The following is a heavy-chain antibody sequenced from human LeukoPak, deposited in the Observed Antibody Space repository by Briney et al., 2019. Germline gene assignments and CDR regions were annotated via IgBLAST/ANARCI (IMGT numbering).Heavy chain of an antibody. J-gene: IGHJ4*02. Sequence: PGGSLRLSCAASGFTFSIYVMSWVRQAPGKGLEWVSSISGSGGSTYYADSVKGRFTISRDNSKNTLYLQMNSLRAEDTAVYYCAKGDWGVIISYFDYWGQGTLVTVSS. CDR2: ISGSGGST. CDR1: GFTFSIYV. D-gene: IGHD3-10*01. V-gene: IGHV3-23*01. CDR3: AKGDWGVIISYFDY.